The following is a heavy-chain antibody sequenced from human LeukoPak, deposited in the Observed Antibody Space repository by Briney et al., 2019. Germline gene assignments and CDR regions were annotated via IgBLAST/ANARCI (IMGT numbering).Heavy chain of an antibody. CDR2: ISYDGSNK. J-gene: IGHJ4*02. D-gene: IGHD2-2*01. Sequence: PGGSLRLSCAASGFTFSSYAMHWVRQAPGKGLEWVAVISYDGSNKYYADSVKGRFTISRDNSKNTLYLQMNSLRAEDTAVYYCARSGGYCSSTSCPAHFDYWGQGTLVTVSS. CDR1: GFTFSSYA. CDR3: ARSGGYCSSTSCPAHFDY. V-gene: IGHV3-30-3*01.